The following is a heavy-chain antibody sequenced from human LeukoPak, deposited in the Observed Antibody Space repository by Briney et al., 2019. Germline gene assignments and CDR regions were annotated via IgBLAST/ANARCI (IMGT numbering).Heavy chain of an antibody. V-gene: IGHV4-39*01. Sequence: SETLSLTCTVSGGSISSSSYYWGWIRQPPGQGLEWIGSIYYSVSTYYNPSLKSRVTISVDTSKNQFSLKLSSVTAADTAVYYCATLGQARGYSYGPVDYWGQGSLVTVSS. J-gene: IGHJ4*02. CDR1: GGSISSSSYY. CDR3: ATLGQARGYSYGPVDY. D-gene: IGHD5-18*01. CDR2: IYYSVST.